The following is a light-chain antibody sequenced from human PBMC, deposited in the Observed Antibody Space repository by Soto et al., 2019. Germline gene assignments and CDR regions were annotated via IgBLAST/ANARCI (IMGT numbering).Light chain of an antibody. V-gene: IGKV4-1*01. CDR2: WAS. J-gene: IGKJ2*01. CDR1: QSVLYTYNNKNL. Sequence: DIVMTQSPDSLAVSLGERATINCKSSQSVLYTYNNKNLIDWYQQKPGQPPKLLIYWASTRQSGVPDRFSGSGSGTDFTLTISSLHAEDVALYYCQQYFNTPYTFGQGTKLEIK. CDR3: QQYFNTPYT.